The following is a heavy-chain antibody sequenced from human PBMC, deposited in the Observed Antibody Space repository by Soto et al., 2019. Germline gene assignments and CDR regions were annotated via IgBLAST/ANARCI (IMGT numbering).Heavy chain of an antibody. J-gene: IGHJ4*02. Sequence: EVQLVESGGGLVQPGGSLRLSCAASGVTFSAHYMDWVRQAPGKGLEWVGRIKNKANSYTTEYAASVEGRFTISREDSQNSLYLQMNSLKTEDTAVYYCPRVSLVGPSGGRYFDYWGQGSQVAVSS. CDR2: IKNKANSYTT. CDR1: GVTFSAHY. CDR3: PRVSLVGPSGGRYFDY. D-gene: IGHD1-26*01. V-gene: IGHV3-72*01.